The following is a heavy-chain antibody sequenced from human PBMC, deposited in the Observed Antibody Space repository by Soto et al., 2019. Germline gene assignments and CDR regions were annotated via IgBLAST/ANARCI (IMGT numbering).Heavy chain of an antibody. CDR3: ARDRRCSGGSCYSDYYYYGMDV. V-gene: IGHV1-69*01. J-gene: IGHJ6*02. CDR1: GGTFSSYA. D-gene: IGHD2-15*01. CDR2: IIPIFGTA. Sequence: QVQLVQSGAEVKKPGSSVKVSCKASGGTFSSYAISWVRQAPGQGLEWMGGIIPIFGTANYAQKFQGRVTITADESTSTAYMELSSLRSEDMAVYYCARDRRCSGGSCYSDYYYYGMDVWGQGTTVTVSS.